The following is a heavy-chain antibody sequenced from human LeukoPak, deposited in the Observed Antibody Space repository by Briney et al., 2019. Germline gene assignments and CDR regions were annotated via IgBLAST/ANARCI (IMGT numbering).Heavy chain of an antibody. CDR1: GGSFSGYY. J-gene: IGHJ3*02. CDR3: ARGTLRYFDWLPRAFDI. V-gene: IGHV4-34*01. CDR2: INHSGST. Sequence: SETLSLTCAVYGGSFSGYYWSWFRQPPGKGLEWIGEINHSGSTNYNPSLKSRVTISVDTSKNQFSLKLSSVTAADTAVYYCARGTLRYFDWLPRAFDIWGQGTMVTVSS. D-gene: IGHD3-9*01.